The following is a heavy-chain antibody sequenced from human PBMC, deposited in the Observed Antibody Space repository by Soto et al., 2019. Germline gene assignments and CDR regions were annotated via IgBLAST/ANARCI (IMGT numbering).Heavy chain of an antibody. CDR1: GYTFTSYY. Sequence: ASVKVSCKASGYTFTSYYMHWVRQAPGQGLEWMGIINPSGGSTSYAQKFQGRVTMTRDTSTSTVYMELSSLRSEDTAVYYCASEAREADGLGCMRYWGQGILVTGSS. V-gene: IGHV1-46*01. CDR2: INPSGGST. CDR3: ASEAREADGLGCMRY. D-gene: IGHD3-10*01. J-gene: IGHJ4*02.